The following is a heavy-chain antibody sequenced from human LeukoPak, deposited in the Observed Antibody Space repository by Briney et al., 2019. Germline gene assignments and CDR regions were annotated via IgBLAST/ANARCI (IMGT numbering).Heavy chain of an antibody. J-gene: IGHJ4*02. CDR1: GYTFTSYH. CDR2: INPSDSST. V-gene: IGHV1-46*01. Sequence: ASVTVSCKASGYTFTSYHMHWVRQAHGQGLEWMGIINPSDSSTSYAQKFQGRVTMTRYMSTSTVYMELSSLRSEDTAVYNCARDPVPAAIGAYYFDYWGQGTLVTVSS. D-gene: IGHD2-2*02. CDR3: ARDPVPAAIGAYYFDY.